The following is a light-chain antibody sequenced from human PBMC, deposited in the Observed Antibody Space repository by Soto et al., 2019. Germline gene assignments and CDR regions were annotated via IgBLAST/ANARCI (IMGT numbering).Light chain of an antibody. CDR3: GTWDSSLSAVV. J-gene: IGLJ2*01. CDR1: SSNIGNNY. V-gene: IGLV1-51*01. CDR2: DNN. Sequence: QSVLTQPPSVSAAPGQMVTISCSGSSSNIGNNYVSWYQQVPGTDPKLLIYDNNKRPSGIPDRFSGSKSGTSATLGITGLQTGDEADDYCGTWDSSLSAVVFGGGTKLTVL.